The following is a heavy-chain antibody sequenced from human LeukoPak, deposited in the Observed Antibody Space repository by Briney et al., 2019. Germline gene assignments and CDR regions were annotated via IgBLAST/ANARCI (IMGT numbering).Heavy chain of an antibody. CDR1: GFTFSSYW. Sequence: PGGSLRLSCAASGFTFSSYWMSWVRQAPGKGLEWVSAISGSGGSTYYADSVKGRFTISRDNSKNTLYLQMNSLRAEDTAVYYCAKDFITMIVVVTPYGMDVWGQGTTVTVSS. CDR2: ISGSGGST. CDR3: AKDFITMIVVVTPYGMDV. D-gene: IGHD3-22*01. V-gene: IGHV3-23*01. J-gene: IGHJ6*02.